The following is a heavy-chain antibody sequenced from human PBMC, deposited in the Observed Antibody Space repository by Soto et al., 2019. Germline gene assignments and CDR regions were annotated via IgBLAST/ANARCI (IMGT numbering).Heavy chain of an antibody. Sequence: QVQLVQSGAEVKKPGSSVKVSCQASGGTFSSYAISWVRQAPGQGLEWMGGIIPIFGTANYAQKFQGRVTITADKSTSKAYMELSSLRSEDTAVYYCARGYYYDSSGYYYDYFDCWGQGTLVTVSS. CDR2: IIPIFGTA. CDR3: ARGYYYDSSGYYYDYFDC. CDR1: GGTFSSYA. V-gene: IGHV1-69*06. D-gene: IGHD3-22*01. J-gene: IGHJ4*02.